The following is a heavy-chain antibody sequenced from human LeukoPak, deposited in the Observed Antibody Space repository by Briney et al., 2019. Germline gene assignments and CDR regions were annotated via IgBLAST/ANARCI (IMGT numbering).Heavy chain of an antibody. J-gene: IGHJ4*02. CDR3: TTDSFYCTNGVRYTDKPFDY. D-gene: IGHD2-8*01. Sequence: GGSLRLSCAASGFTFSNAWMSWVRQAPGKGLEWVGRIKSKTDGGTTDYAAPVKGRFTISRDDSKNTLYLQMNSLKTEDTAVYYCTTDSFYCTNGVRYTDKPFDYWGQGTLVTVSS. CDR1: GFTFSNAW. CDR2: IKSKTDGGTT. V-gene: IGHV3-15*01.